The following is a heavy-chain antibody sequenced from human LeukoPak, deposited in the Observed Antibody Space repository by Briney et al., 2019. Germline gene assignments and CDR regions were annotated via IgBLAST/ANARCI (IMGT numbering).Heavy chain of an antibody. J-gene: IGHJ4*02. CDR3: AKQPRLYSTSFKFYFDY. Sequence: GGSLRLSCAASGFTFSSYAMSWVRQAPGKGLEWVSAISGSGGSTYYADSVKGRFTISRDNSKNTLFLQMYSLRAEDTAVYYCAKQPRLYSTSFKFYFDYWGQGNLVTVSS. CDR2: ISGSGGST. V-gene: IGHV3-23*01. CDR1: GFTFSSYA. D-gene: IGHD2-2*01.